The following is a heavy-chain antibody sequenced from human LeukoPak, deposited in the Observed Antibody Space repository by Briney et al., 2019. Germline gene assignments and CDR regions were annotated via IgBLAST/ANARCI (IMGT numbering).Heavy chain of an antibody. V-gene: IGHV3-21*01. CDR2: ISSSSSYI. D-gene: IGHD3-22*01. CDR1: GFTFSSYS. J-gene: IGHJ3*02. CDR3: ASDGYYDSSGNYYAGAFDI. Sequence: GGSLRLSCAASGFTFSSYSMNWVRQAPGKGLEWVSSISSSSSYIYYADSVKGRFTISRDNAKNSLYLQMNSLRAEDTAVYYCASDGYYDSSGNYYAGAFDIWGQGTMVTVSS.